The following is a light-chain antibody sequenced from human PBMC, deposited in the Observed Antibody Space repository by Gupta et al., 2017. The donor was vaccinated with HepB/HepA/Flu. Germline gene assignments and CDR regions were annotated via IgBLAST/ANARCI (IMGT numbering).Light chain of an antibody. J-gene: IGKJ4*01. CDR2: GAS. Sequence: LTQSPGTLSLSPGERATLSCRTSQTVNSSYLAWYQQKPGQAPRLLIYGASSRATGIPDSFSGSGSGTDSTLTITRLEPEDFAVYYCQQYGNSPITLGGGTKVEIK. CDR3: QQYGNSPIT. V-gene: IGKV3-20*01. CDR1: QTVNSSY.